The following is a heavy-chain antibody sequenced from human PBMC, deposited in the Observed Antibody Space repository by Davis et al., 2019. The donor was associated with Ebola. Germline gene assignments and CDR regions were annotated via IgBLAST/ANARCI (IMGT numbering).Heavy chain of an antibody. CDR2: ISAYNGNT. V-gene: IGHV1-18*01. J-gene: IGHJ4*02. CDR3: ARDGGSGWYGARDFDY. D-gene: IGHD6-19*01. Sequence: ASVKVSCKASGYTFTSYGISWVRQAPGQGLEWMGWISAYNGNTNYAQKLQGRVTMTTDTSTSTAYMELRSLRSDDTAVYYCARDGGSGWYGARDFDYWGQGTLVTVSS. CDR1: GYTFTSYG.